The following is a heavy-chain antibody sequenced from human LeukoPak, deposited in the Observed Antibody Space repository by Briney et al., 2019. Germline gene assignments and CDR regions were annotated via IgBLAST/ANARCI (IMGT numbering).Heavy chain of an antibody. CDR1: GFTFDDYA. D-gene: IGHD5-18*01. J-gene: IGHJ4*02. CDR3: ARDRPLRGYSYTYTDY. CDR2: ISSSSSII. V-gene: IGHV3-48*04. Sequence: GGSLRLSCAASGFTFDDYAMHWVRQAPGKGLEWVSYISSSSSIIYYADSVKGRFTISRDNAKNSLYLQMNSLRAEDTAVCYCARDRPLRGYSYTYTDYWGQGTLVTVSS.